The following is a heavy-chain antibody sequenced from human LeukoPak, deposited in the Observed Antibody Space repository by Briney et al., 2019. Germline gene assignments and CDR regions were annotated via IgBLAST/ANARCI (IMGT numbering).Heavy chain of an antibody. CDR1: GFTFSTYW. D-gene: IGHD1-26*01. J-gene: IGHJ3*01. V-gene: IGHV3-23*01. CDR2: ISGSGDTT. Sequence: GGSLRLSCAASGFTFSTYWMHWVRQAPGKGMEWVSLISGSGDTTNYADSVKGRFTISRDNSKNTLYLQMNSLGADDTAVYYCAKAFQRGWERDAFAFWGQGTLVTVSS. CDR3: AKAFQRGWERDAFAF.